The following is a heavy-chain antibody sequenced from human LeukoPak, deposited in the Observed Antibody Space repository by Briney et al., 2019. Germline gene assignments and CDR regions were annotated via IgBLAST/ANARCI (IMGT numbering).Heavy chain of an antibody. D-gene: IGHD6-19*01. V-gene: IGHV4-38-2*02. Sequence: SETLSLTCTVSGYSISSGYYWGWIRQPPGKGLEWIGSIYHSGSTYYNPSLKSRVTISVDTSKNQFSLKLGSVTAADTAVYYCAREAAVAGSPWGQGTLVTVSS. CDR1: GYSISSGYY. CDR3: AREAAVAGSP. CDR2: IYHSGST. J-gene: IGHJ5*02.